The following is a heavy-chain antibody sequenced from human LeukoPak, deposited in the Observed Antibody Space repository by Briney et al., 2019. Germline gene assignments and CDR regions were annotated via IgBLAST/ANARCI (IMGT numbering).Heavy chain of an antibody. J-gene: IGHJ4*02. CDR3: ATGGYQLLRFDY. CDR1: GYTFTDY. D-gene: IGHD2-2*01. CDR2: VDPEDGET. V-gene: IGHV1-69-2*01. Sequence: ASVKISCKVSGYTFTDYMHWVQQAPGKGLEWMGLVDPEDGETIYAEKFQGRVTITADTSTDTAYMELSSLRSEDTAVYYCATGGYQLLRFDYWGQGTLVTVSS.